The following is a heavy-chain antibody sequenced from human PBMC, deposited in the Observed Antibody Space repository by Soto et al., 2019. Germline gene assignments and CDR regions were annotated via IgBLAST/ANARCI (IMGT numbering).Heavy chain of an antibody. CDR3: AKGVLRFLGGHYYYMDV. CDR1: GFTFSSYA. V-gene: IGHV3-23*01. CDR2: ISGSGGST. Sequence: LSLTCAASGFTFSSYAMSWVRQAPGKGLEWVSAISGSGGSTYYADSVKGRFTISRDNSKNTLYLQMNSLRAEDTAVYYCAKGVLRFLGGHYYYMDVWGKGTTVTVSS. D-gene: IGHD3-3*01. J-gene: IGHJ6*03.